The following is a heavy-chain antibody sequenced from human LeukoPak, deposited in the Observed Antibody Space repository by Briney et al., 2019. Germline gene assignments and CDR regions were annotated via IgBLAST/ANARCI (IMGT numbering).Heavy chain of an antibody. V-gene: IGHV4-39*07. Sequence: PSQTLSLTCTVSGGSISSGSYYWGWIRQPPGKGLEWIGNIYYTGNTYYNSSLKSRVTISLDTSKNQFSLKLSSVTAADTAVYYCARVRSSGYPGMVGRDAFDIWGQGTMVTVSS. J-gene: IGHJ3*02. CDR2: IYYTGNT. D-gene: IGHD3-22*01. CDR1: GGSISSGSYY. CDR3: ARVRSSGYPGMVGRDAFDI.